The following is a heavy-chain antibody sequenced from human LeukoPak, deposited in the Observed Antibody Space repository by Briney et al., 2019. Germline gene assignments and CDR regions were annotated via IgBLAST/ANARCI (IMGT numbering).Heavy chain of an antibody. D-gene: IGHD1-26*01. Sequence: GGSLRLSCAPSGFTFDNFAMTWVRQAPGKGLEWVSEITGSGGSTYYADSVKGRFTISRDNSKNTLYLQMNSLRAEDTAVYYCAKDSPIVGATAHSDDYWGQGTLVTVSS. J-gene: IGHJ4*02. CDR1: GFTFDNFA. CDR3: AKDSPIVGATAHSDDY. CDR2: ITGSGGST. V-gene: IGHV3-23*01.